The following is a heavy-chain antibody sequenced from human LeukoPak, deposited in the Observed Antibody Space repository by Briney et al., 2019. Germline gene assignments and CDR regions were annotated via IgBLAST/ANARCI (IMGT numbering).Heavy chain of an antibody. CDR3: AKDVYAYYYYGMDV. V-gene: IGHV3-30*18. Sequence: GRSLRLSCAASGFTFSSYGMHWVRQAPGKGLEWVAVISYDGSNKYYADSVKGRFTISRDNSKYTLYLQMNSLRAEDTAVYYCAKDVYAYYYYGMDVWGQGTTVTVSS. CDR2: ISYDGSNK. D-gene: IGHD2-8*01. CDR1: GFTFSSYG. J-gene: IGHJ6*02.